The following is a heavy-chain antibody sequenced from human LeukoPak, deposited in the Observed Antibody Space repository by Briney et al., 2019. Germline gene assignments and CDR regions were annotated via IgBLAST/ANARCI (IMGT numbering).Heavy chain of an antibody. CDR1: GFTFTTYW. CDR3: ARDGYVSGSHDY. J-gene: IGHJ4*02. V-gene: IGHV3-7*04. Sequence: PGGSLRLSCAASGFTFTTYWMTWVRQAPREGLEWVANINLDGSEKYYVDSVKGRFIISRDNAKNSLYLQMNSLRAEDTAVYYCARDGYVSGSHDYWGQGTLVTVSS. CDR2: INLDGSEK. D-gene: IGHD3-10*01.